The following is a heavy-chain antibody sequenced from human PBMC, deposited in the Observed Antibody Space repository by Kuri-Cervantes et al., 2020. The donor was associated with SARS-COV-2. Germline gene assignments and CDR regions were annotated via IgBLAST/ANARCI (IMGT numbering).Heavy chain of an antibody. J-gene: IGHJ4*02. D-gene: IGHD1-26*01. CDR3: AKDGPDSGSYLFDY. CDR1: GFTFSSYG. CDR2: ISYDGSNK. Sequence: GGSLRLSCAASGFTFSSYGMHWVRQAPGKGLEWVAVISYDGSNKYYADSVKGRFTISRDNSKNTLYLLMNSLRAEDTAVYYCAKDGPDSGSYLFDYWGQGTLVTVSS. V-gene: IGHV3-30*18.